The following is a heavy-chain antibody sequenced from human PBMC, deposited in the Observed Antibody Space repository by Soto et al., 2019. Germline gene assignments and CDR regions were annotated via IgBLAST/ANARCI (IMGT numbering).Heavy chain of an antibody. Sequence: PGGSPGLSCAGPGYSFSDNSMTWIGQAPGKGLEGVSYINTLSSAIYYADSVKGRFTISRDNAKTSLYLQMNSLRAEDTAVYYCARRLQGQPRPLDSCGRGTLLTGFS. CDR2: INTLSSAI. V-gene: IGHV3-11*01. CDR1: GYSFSDNS. D-gene: IGHD3-16*01. CDR3: ARRLQGQPRPLDS. J-gene: IGHJ4*02.